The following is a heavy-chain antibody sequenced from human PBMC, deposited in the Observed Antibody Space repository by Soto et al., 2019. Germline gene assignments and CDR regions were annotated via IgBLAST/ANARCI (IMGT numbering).Heavy chain of an antibody. D-gene: IGHD3-10*01. Sequence: GASVKVSCKASGYTFTGYYMHWVRQAPGQGLEWMGWINPNSGGTNYAQKLQGRVTMTTDTSTSTAYMELRSLRSDDTAVYYCARDSVDTMVRGVIITVFKYYYYGMDVWGQGTTVTVSS. CDR1: GYTFTGYY. CDR2: INPNSGGT. J-gene: IGHJ6*02. CDR3: ARDSVDTMVRGVIITVFKYYYYGMDV. V-gene: IGHV1-2*02.